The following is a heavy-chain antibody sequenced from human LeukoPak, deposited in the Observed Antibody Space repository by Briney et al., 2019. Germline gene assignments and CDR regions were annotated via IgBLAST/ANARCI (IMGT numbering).Heavy chain of an antibody. Sequence: GASVKVSCKASGYTFTSYDINWVRQATGQGLEWMGWMNPNSGNTGYAQKFQGRVTMTRNTSISTAYMELSSLRSEDTAVYYCARGRRDDYGYGMYVWGQKTTVTVSS. V-gene: IGHV1-8*01. CDR1: GYTFTSYD. CDR3: ARGRRDDYGYGMYV. J-gene: IGHJ6*02. CDR2: MNPNSGNT. D-gene: IGHD4-17*01.